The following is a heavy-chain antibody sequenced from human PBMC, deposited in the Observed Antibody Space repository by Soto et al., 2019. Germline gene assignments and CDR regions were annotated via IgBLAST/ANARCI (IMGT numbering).Heavy chain of an antibody. CDR2: IIPIFGTA. CDR3: ATGGTVAVPAAIPSSCYYYGMGD. CDR1: GGTFSSYA. D-gene: IGHD2-2*01. Sequence: SLKVSCKASGGTFSSYAMSWVLQAPGQGREWMGGIIPIFGTANYAHKFQGRVTITADEFTSTAYMELSSLRPEDTAVYYCATGGTVAVPAAIPSSCYYYGMGDRRKVXTVTASS. V-gene: IGHV1-69*13. J-gene: IGHJ6*04.